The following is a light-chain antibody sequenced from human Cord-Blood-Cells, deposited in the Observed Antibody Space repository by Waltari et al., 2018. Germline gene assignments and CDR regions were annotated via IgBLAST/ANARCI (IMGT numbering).Light chain of an antibody. Sequence: EIVLTQSPAPLSLSPGERATLSCRASQRVSSYLAWYQQKHGQAPRLLISDASNRATGIPARFSGSGSGTDFTLTISSLEPEDFAVYYCQQRSNWPSITFGQGTRLEIK. J-gene: IGKJ5*01. CDR1: QRVSSY. CDR2: DAS. V-gene: IGKV3-11*01. CDR3: QQRSNWPSIT.